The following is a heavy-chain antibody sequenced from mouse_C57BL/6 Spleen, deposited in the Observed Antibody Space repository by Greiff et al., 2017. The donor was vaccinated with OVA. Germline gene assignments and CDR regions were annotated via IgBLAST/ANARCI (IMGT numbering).Heavy chain of an antibody. J-gene: IGHJ4*01. CDR3: ASFDYYGRRRDFYSLAS. D-gene: IGHD1-1*01. CDR2: IYPGSGST. CDR1: GYTFTSYW. Sequence: QVQLKESGAELVKPGASVKMSCKASGYTFTSYWITWVKQRPGQGLEWIGDIYPGSGSTNYNEKFKSKATLTVDTSSSTAYMQLSSLTSEDSAVYYCASFDYYGRRRDFYSLASRGQSTSVT. V-gene: IGHV1-55*01.